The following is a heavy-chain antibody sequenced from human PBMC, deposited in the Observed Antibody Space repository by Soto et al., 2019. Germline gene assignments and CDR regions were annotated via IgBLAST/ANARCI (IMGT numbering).Heavy chain of an antibody. CDR2: IYYSGTT. J-gene: IGHJ5*02. CDR3: ARQRSGGYWFDP. Sequence: SETLSLTCAVSAVSVTNGDYYWSWMRQSPGKGLEWIGNIYYSGTTSYNPSLNSRLSISIDTSRNQFSLQLTSVTAADTATYDCARQRSGGYWFDPWGQRTRGTVP. V-gene: IGHV4-30-4*01. D-gene: IGHD5-12*01. CDR1: AVSVTNGDYY.